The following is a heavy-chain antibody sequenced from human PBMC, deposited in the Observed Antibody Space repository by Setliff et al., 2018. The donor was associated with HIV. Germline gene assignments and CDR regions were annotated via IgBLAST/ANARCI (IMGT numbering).Heavy chain of an antibody. J-gene: IGHJ4*02. V-gene: IGHV3-74*01. CDR2: INNDTTTM. CDR3: VMFGISSG. D-gene: IGHD6-6*01. Sequence: PGGSLRLSCAASGFTFSNYGMHWVRQAPGKGLEWVSGINNDTTTMTYADSVKGRFSISRDNTKNTLYLQMNGLRGEDTAVYYCVMFGISSGWGQGTQVTVSS. CDR1: GFTFSNYG.